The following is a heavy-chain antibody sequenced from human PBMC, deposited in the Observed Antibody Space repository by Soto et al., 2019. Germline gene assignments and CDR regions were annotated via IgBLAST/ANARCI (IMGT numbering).Heavy chain of an antibody. CDR2: IGWNGGSI. J-gene: IGHJ4*02. CDR3: AKDISGYSNFFEY. D-gene: IGHD1-26*01. Sequence: PGGSLRLSCAASGFSFDDYAMHWVRQAPGKGLEWVSGIGWNGGSIVYADSVQGRFTISRDNAKNSLYLQMNSLRPEDTALYYCAKDISGYSNFFEYWGQGILVTAPQ. V-gene: IGHV3-9*01. CDR1: GFSFDDYA.